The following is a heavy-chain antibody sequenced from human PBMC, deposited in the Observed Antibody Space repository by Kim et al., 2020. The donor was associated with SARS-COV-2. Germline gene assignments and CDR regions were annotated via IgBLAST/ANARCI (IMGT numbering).Heavy chain of an antibody. CDR2: GRT. D-gene: IGHD4-17*01. V-gene: IGHV3-23*01. CDR3: ARKDYGDYR. J-gene: IGHJ4*02. Sequence: GRTNYANAVKGRFTISRDDPKNTLCLQMNSLRAEDTAVYFCARKDYGDYRWGQGILVTVSA.